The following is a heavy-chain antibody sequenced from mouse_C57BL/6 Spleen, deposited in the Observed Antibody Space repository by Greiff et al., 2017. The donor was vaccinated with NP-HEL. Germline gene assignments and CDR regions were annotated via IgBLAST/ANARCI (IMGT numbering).Heavy chain of an antibody. Sequence: QVHVKQPGAELVMPGASVKLSCKASGYTFTSYWMHWVKQRPGQGLEWIGEIDPSDSYTNYNQKFKGKSTLTVDKSSSTAYMQLSSLTSEDSAVYYCARGGGSGTGYWGQGTTLTVSS. CDR3: ARGGGSGTGY. V-gene: IGHV1-69*01. J-gene: IGHJ2*01. CDR1: GYTFTSYW. CDR2: IDPSDSYT. D-gene: IGHD3-2*02.